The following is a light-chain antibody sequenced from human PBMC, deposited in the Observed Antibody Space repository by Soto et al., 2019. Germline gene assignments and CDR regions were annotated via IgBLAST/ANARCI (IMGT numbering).Light chain of an antibody. CDR3: LQDYNYPRT. Sequence: IQMTQSPSSLSVSIGDRVIITCRASQSISTYLNWYQQKPGKAPKLLIYAASSLQSGVPSRFSGSGSGTDFTLTISSLQPEDFATYYCLQDYNYPRTFGQGTKVEIK. CDR2: AAS. V-gene: IGKV1-6*02. CDR1: QSISTY. J-gene: IGKJ1*01.